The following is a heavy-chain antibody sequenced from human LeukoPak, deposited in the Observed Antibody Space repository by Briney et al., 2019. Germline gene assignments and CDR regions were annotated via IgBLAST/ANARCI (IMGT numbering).Heavy chain of an antibody. J-gene: IGHJ4*02. Sequence: SQTLSLTCAISGDSVSSNSAAWNWIRQSPSRGLEWLGRTYYRSKWYNDYAVSVKSRITINPDTSKNQFSLQLNSVTAADTAVYYCARVFSVRYFDWPHPFDYWGQGTLVTVSS. CDR2: TYYRSKWYN. CDR1: GDSVSSNSAA. V-gene: IGHV6-1*01. D-gene: IGHD3-9*01. CDR3: ARVFSVRYFDWPHPFDY.